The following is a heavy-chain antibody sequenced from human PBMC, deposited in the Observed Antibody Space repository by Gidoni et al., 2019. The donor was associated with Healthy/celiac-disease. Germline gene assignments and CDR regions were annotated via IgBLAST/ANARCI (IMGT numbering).Heavy chain of an antibody. Sequence: EVQLVQSGAEVKKPGESLKISCKGSGYRFTSYWIGWVRQMPGKGLEWMGIIYPGDSDTRYSPSFQGQVTISADKSISTAYLQWSSLKASDTAMYYCARQRVGYSSIYYYYGMDVWGQGTTVTVSS. V-gene: IGHV5-51*01. D-gene: IGHD5-18*01. CDR2: IYPGDSDT. CDR3: ARQRVGYSSIYYYYGMDV. J-gene: IGHJ6*02. CDR1: GYRFTSYW.